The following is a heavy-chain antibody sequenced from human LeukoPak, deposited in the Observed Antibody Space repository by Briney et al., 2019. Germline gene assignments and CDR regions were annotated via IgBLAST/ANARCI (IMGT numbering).Heavy chain of an antibody. CDR1: GFTFSNYA. CDR3: AKDRQRGTTWSNTFDI. J-gene: IGHJ3*02. V-gene: IGHV3-23*01. CDR2: ISGSGTTT. D-gene: IGHD1-1*01. Sequence: GGSLRLSCAASGFTFSNYAMSWVRQAPGKGLEWVSTISGSGTTTYYADSVKGRFTVSRDNSKNTLYLQMNSLRAEDTAVYYCAKDRQRGTTWSNTFDIWGQGTMVTVSS.